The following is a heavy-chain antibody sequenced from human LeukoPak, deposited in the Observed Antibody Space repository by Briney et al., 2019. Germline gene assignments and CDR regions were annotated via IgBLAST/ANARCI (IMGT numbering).Heavy chain of an antibody. V-gene: IGHV5-51*06. CDR1: GYNFTSYW. CDR2: IYLGDYDT. Sequence: GESLKISRKGSGYNFTSYWIGLVRQMPGKGLEWMGIIYLGDYDTRYSPSFQGQGAISADKSIRTGYLQWSSLKASDTAMYYCARTGHDYSIGWAFDIWGQGTMVTVSS. D-gene: IGHD4-11*01. CDR3: ARTGHDYSIGWAFDI. J-gene: IGHJ3*02.